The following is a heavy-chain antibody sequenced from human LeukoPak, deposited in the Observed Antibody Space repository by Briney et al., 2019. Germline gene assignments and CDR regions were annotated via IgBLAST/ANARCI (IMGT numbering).Heavy chain of an antibody. CDR1: GYTFTGYY. Sequence: ASVKVSCRASGYTFTGYYMHWVRQAPGQGLEWVGWINPNSGGTNYAQKFQGRVTMTRDTSISTAYMELSRLRSDDTAVYYCARGPWIAAAGYNWFDPWGQGTLVTVSS. V-gene: IGHV1-2*02. CDR2: INPNSGGT. D-gene: IGHD6-13*01. CDR3: ARGPWIAAAGYNWFDP. J-gene: IGHJ5*02.